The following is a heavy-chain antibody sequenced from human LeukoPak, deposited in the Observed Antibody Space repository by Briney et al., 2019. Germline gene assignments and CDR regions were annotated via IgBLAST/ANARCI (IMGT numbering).Heavy chain of an antibody. D-gene: IGHD1-26*01. CDR3: AKGGPMVGATMDLDGYFDY. V-gene: IGHV3-30*02. J-gene: IGHJ4*02. Sequence: GGSLRLSCAASGFTFSSYGMHWVRQAPGKGLEWVAFIRYDGSNKYYADSVKGRFTISRDNSKNTLYLQMNSLRAEDTAVYYCAKGGPMVGATMDLDGYFDYWGQGTLVTVSS. CDR2: IRYDGSNK. CDR1: GFTFSSYG.